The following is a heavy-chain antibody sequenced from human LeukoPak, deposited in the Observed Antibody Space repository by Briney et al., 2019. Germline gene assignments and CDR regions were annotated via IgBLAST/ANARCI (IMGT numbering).Heavy chain of an antibody. CDR2: ISGSSTYT. Sequence: SGGSLRLSCAASGFTFSDYYMTWIRQAPGKGLEWVADISGSSTYTNYADSLKGRFSISRDNAKSFLYLQMNSLRAEDTAVYYCARDLSSGRNSDYWGQGTLVTVSS. CDR1: GFTFSDYY. J-gene: IGHJ4*02. CDR3: ARDLSSGRNSDY. V-gene: IGHV3-11*05. D-gene: IGHD1-26*01.